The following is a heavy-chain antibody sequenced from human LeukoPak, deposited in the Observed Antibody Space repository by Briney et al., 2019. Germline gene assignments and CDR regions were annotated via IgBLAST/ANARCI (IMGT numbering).Heavy chain of an antibody. J-gene: IGHJ4*02. CDR2: ISHDGGNN. Sequence: GGSLRLSCAASGFTFSSYDMHWVRQAPGKGLEWLAVISHDGGNNDYADSVKGRFTISRDNSKNTLYLQMTSLRTEDTAVYYCARPGWMGHTRSFDYWGQGVLVTVSS. D-gene: IGHD1-1*01. CDR3: ARPGWMGHTRSFDY. V-gene: IGHV3-30*03. CDR1: GFTFSSYD.